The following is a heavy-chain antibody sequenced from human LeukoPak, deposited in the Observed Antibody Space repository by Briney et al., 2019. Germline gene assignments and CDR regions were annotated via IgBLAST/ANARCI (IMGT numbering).Heavy chain of an antibody. V-gene: IGHV3-66*02. CDR2: IYSGGST. J-gene: IGHJ6*03. Sequence: GGSLRLSCAASGFTVSSNYMSWVRQAPGKGLEWVSVIYSGGSTYYADSVKGRFTISRDNSKNTLYLQMNSLRAEDTAVYYCAREGCGGDCYPDYYYYYMDVWGKGTTVTVSS. CDR1: GFTVSSNY. D-gene: IGHD2-21*01. CDR3: AREGCGGDCYPDYYYYYMDV.